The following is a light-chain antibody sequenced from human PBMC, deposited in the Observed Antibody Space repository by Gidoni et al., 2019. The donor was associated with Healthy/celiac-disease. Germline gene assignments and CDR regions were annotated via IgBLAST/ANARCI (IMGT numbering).Light chain of an antibody. J-gene: IGKJ2*01. V-gene: IGKV3-20*01. CDR1: QSVSSSY. CDR3: QQYGSSPVT. CDR2: GAA. Sequence: EIVLTQSPGTLSLSPGERATLSCRASQSVSSSYLAWYQQKPGQAPRLLIYGAASRATGIPDRFSGSGSGTDFTLTISRLEPEDFAVYYCQQYGSSPVTFGQGTKLEIK.